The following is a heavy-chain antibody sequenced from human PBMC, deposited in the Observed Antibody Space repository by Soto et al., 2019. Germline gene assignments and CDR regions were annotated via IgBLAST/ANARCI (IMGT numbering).Heavy chain of an antibody. CDR2: ITSSGSFI. CDR3: ARVPAASDRTAFYYVSKFFYFDY. CDR1: GFTFSNST. D-gene: IGHD3-22*01. Sequence: PVGSVRLSCAASGFTFSNSTMNWVRQAPGKGLEWVACITSSGSFIYYADSMKGRFTISRDDAKKSLYLQMNSLRAEDTAVYYCARVPAASDRTAFYYVSKFFYFDYWGRGTQVTVSS. J-gene: IGHJ4*02. V-gene: IGHV3-21*01.